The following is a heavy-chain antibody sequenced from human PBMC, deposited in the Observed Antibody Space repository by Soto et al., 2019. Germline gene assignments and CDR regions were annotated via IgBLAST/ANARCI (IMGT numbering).Heavy chain of an antibody. CDR3: ARRAWIQLWLPYYYYYGMDV. J-gene: IGHJ6*02. CDR2: IYYSGST. D-gene: IGHD5-18*01. Sequence: PSETLSLTCTVSGGSISSSSYYWGWIRQPPGKGLEWIGSIYYSGSTYYNPSLKSRVTISVDTSKNQFSLKLSSVTAADTAVYYCARRAWIQLWLPYYYYYGMDVWGQGTTVNVS. V-gene: IGHV4-39*01. CDR1: GGSISSSSYY.